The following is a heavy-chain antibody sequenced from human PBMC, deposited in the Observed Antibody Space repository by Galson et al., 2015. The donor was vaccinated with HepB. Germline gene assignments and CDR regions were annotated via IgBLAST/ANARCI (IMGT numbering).Heavy chain of an antibody. CDR1: GYSFITYG. Sequence: SVKVSCKASGYSFITYGINWVRQAPGQGLEWMGWISVYNGNTKSAQKLQGRITMTTDTSTDTAYMELRSLRSDDTAVYYCARDSQAARPGWYDPWGQGTLVTVSS. D-gene: IGHD6-6*01. J-gene: IGHJ5*02. CDR3: ARDSQAARPGWYDP. CDR2: ISVYNGNT. V-gene: IGHV1-18*01.